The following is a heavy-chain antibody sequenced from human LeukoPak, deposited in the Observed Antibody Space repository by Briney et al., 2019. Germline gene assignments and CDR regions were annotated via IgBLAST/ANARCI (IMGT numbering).Heavy chain of an antibody. V-gene: IGHV3-30*18. D-gene: IGHD4/OR15-4a*01. Sequence: GGSLRLSCAASGFTFSSYGMHWVRQAPGKGLEWVAVISYDGSNKYYADSVKGRFTISRDNSKNTLYLQMNSLRAEDTAVYYCAKDPASIEGVLDYWGQGTLVTVSS. CDR3: AKDPASIEGVLDY. J-gene: IGHJ4*02. CDR2: ISYDGSNK. CDR1: GFTFSSYG.